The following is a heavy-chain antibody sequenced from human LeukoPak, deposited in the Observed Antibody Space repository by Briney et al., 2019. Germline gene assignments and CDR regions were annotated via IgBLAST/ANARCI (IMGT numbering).Heavy chain of an antibody. D-gene: IGHD3-22*01. J-gene: IGHJ4*02. Sequence: GGSLRLSCVASGFTFTSHIMRWVRQAPGKGLEWGSYISIESGTKYHADSVKGRFTISRDNAKNSLYLQMNILRAEDTAVYYCARDVHDYDSSGYYRLDYWGQGTVVTVSS. V-gene: IGHV3-48*04. CDR3: ARDVHDYDSSGYYRLDY. CDR1: GFTFTSHI. CDR2: ISIESGTK.